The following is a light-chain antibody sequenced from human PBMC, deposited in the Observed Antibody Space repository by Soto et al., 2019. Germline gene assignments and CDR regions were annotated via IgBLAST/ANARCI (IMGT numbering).Light chain of an antibody. CDR2: FGS. Sequence: QSVLTQPPSASGTPGQRVTISCSGSTSNIGNNSVDWYQQLPGTAPKLLIFFGSHRPSGVSDRFSGSKSGSSASLAISGIQSEDEAEYYCSAWDDSLNGVVFGGGTKLTVL. V-gene: IGLV1-44*01. J-gene: IGLJ2*01. CDR3: SAWDDSLNGVV. CDR1: TSNIGNNS.